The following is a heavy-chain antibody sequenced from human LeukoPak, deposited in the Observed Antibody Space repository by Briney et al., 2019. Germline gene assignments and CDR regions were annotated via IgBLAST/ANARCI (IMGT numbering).Heavy chain of an antibody. V-gene: IGHV3-23*01. D-gene: IGHD2-2*02. CDR3: AKVAQRYWSSTSCYMYCDY. CDR1: VFTFSSYA. J-gene: IGHJ4*02. CDR2: ISGSGGST. Sequence: PGGSLRLPCGASVFTFSSYAMSGVPQAPGKGLEGVSAISGSGGSTYYADSVKGRFTISRDNSKNTLYLQMNSLRAEDTAVYYCAKVAQRYWSSTSCYMYCDYWGQGTLVTVSS.